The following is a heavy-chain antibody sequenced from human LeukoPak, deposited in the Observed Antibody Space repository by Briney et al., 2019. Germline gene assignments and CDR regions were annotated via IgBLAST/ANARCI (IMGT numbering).Heavy chain of an antibody. J-gene: IGHJ4*02. CDR3: ARQPTATTEFDY. CDR2: IVGGGSTT. CDR1: GFTFSSYD. V-gene: IGHV3-48*03. D-gene: IGHD4-17*01. Sequence: GGSLRLSSAASGFTFSSYDMNWVRQAPGKGLEWISNIVGGGSTTYYADSVKGRFTISRDNAKNSLYLQMNSLRAEDTAVYFCARQPTATTEFDYWGQGTLVTVSS.